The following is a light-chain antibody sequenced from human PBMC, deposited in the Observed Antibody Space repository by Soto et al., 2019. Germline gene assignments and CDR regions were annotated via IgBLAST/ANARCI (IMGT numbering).Light chain of an antibody. CDR1: QSISSW. V-gene: IGKV1-5*03. Sequence: DIQMTQSPSTLSASVGDRVTITCRASQSISSWLAWYQQKPGKAPKLLSYKASSLESGVPSRFSGSGSGTEFTLTISSLQPDDFATYYCQQYNSYPHTFGQGTKVEIK. J-gene: IGKJ1*01. CDR2: KAS. CDR3: QQYNSYPHT.